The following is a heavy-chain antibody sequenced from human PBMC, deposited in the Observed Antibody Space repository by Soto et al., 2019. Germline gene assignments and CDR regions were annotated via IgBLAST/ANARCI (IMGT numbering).Heavy chain of an antibody. CDR2: ISAYNGNR. D-gene: IGHD2-2*01. J-gene: IGHJ4*02. Sequence: ASVKVSCKASGYTFTSYGISWVRQAAGQGVEGMGWISAYNGNRNYAQTIPGSVTMTTYSSTSTGYMELRSLSSDDTAVYYCARVDCSSTSCYALSHTYDYWGQGTLVTVSS. CDR1: GYTFTSYG. CDR3: ARVDCSSTSCYALSHTYDY. V-gene: IGHV1-18*01.